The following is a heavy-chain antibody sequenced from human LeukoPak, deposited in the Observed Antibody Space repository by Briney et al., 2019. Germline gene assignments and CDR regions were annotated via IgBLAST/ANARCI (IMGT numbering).Heavy chain of an antibody. CDR3: AKRRSAVAGPRYFDY. V-gene: IGHV3-23*01. CDR1: GFTFSIFA. Sequence: GGSLRLSCAASGFTFSIFAMSWVRQAPGRGLEWVSSISGTDDSTYYADSVKGRFTVSRDNPKYTLSLQMDSLRAEDTAVYYCAKRRSAVAGPRYFDYWGQGTLVTVSS. CDR2: ISGTDDST. D-gene: IGHD6-19*01. J-gene: IGHJ4*02.